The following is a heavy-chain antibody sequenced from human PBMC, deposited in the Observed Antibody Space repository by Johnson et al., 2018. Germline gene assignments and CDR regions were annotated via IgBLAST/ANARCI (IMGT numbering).Heavy chain of an antibody. CDR2: IYYSGST. V-gene: IGHV4-59*01. J-gene: IGHJ3*02. CDR3: AREDQGGAFGS. CDR1: GGSISSYY. Sequence: QVQLQESGPGLVKPSETLSLTCTVSGGSISSYYWSWIRQPPGKGLEWIGYIYYSGSTNYNPSLKSRVTLSVDTSKNQFSLKLSSVTAADTAVYYCAREDQGGAFGSWGQGTMVTVSS. D-gene: IGHD2-15*01.